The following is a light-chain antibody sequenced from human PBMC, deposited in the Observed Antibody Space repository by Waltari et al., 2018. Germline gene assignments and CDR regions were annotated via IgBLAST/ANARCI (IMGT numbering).Light chain of an antibody. J-gene: IGLJ3*02. CDR3: ATWDDSVRMV. CDR1: SSNIGNNY. V-gene: IGLV1-47*01. Sequence: QSVRRQPPSASGTPGQSATISCSGSSSNIGNNYVYWYQHVPGTAPKLLIYSNKQRPSGVADECSGLNSGATAALAIDGLRSEDEADYYCATWDDSVRMVFGGGTELTV. CDR2: SNK.